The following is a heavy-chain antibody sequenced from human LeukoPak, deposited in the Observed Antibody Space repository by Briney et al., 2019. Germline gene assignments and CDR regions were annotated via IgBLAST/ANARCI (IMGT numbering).Heavy chain of an antibody. CDR3: ARDYDWSYADSSGFFFDY. V-gene: IGHV3-30*02. J-gene: IGHJ4*02. CDR2: IRYDGSNK. D-gene: IGHD3-22*01. Sequence: GGSLRLSCAASGFTFSSYGMHWVRQAPGKGLEWVAFIRYDGSNKYYADSVKGRFTISRDNSKNTLYLQMNSLRAEDTAVYFCARDYDWSYADSSGFFFDYWGQGTLVTVSS. CDR1: GFTFSSYG.